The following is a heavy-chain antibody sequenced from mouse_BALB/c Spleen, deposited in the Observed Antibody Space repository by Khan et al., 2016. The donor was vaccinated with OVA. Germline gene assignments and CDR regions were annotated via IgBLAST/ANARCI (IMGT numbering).Heavy chain of an antibody. CDR1: GFTFSTYG. CDR2: ISTGGHYT. Sequence: EVELVESGGDLVKPGGSLKLSCAASGFTFSTYGMSWVRQTPDKRLEWVATISTGGHYTYYPDSVKGRFTISRDNAKNTLYLQMTSLKSEDTAMFYCARLAYYYDSEGFAYWGRASLETGSA. V-gene: IGHV5-6*01. D-gene: IGHD1-1*01. CDR3: ARLAYYYDSEGFAY. J-gene: IGHJ3*01.